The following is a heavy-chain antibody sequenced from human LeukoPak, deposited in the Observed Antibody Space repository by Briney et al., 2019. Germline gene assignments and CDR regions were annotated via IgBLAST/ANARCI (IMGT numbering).Heavy chain of an antibody. CDR1: GFTFSRYG. J-gene: IGHJ4*02. CDR3: ARPHCTGGTCHDY. CDR2: ISSDGNNE. V-gene: IGHV3-30*03. D-gene: IGHD2-15*01. Sequence: QPERSRRLSCAASGFTFSRYGMHWVRQAPGKGLEWVALISSDGNNEYYADSVKGRFTISRDNAKNSLYLQMNSLRAEDTAVYYCARPHCTGGTCHDYWGQGTLVTVSS.